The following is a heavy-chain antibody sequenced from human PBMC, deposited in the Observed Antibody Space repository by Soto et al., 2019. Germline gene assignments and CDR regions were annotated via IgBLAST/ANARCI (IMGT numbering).Heavy chain of an antibody. CDR1: WDSVSSNSAA. V-gene: IGHV6-1*01. Sequence: SQTLSLTWAISWDSVSSNSAAWNWTRQSPSRGLEWLGRTYYRSKWYNDYAVSVKSRITINPDTSKNQFSLQLNSVTPEDTAVYYCASAWLELRGGGIDAFDIWGQGTMVTVS. J-gene: IGHJ3*02. D-gene: IGHD1-7*01. CDR2: TYYRSKWYN. CDR3: ASAWLELRGGGIDAFDI.